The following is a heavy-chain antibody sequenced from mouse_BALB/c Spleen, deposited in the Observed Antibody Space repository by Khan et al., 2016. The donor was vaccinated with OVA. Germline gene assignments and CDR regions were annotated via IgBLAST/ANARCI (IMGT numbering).Heavy chain of an antibody. J-gene: IGHJ1*01. Sequence: EVMLVESGGGLVQPGGSLKLSCAASGFTFSSYAMSWVRQTPEKRLEWVATISSGGNYTYYPDSVKGRFTISRDNAKNTLYLQMSSLRSEDTAMYYCASPPITSVVATSSWFFDVWGAGTTVTVSS. CDR2: ISSGGNYT. V-gene: IGHV5-9-1*01. D-gene: IGHD1-1*01. CDR3: ASPPITSVVATSSWFFDV. CDR1: GFTFSSYA.